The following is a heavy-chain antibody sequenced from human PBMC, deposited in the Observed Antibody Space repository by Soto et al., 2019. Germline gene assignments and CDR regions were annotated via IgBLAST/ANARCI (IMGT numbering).Heavy chain of an antibody. J-gene: IGHJ6*02. Sequence: SVKVSCKASGGTFSSYAISWVRQAPGQGFEWMGWIIPIFGTANYAQKFQDRVTITGDESTSTAYMELSSLRSEDTAVYYCAADTSGLESKLRYGMDVWGQGTSVTVSS. CDR1: GGTFSSYA. V-gene: IGHV1-69*13. CDR2: IIPIFGTA. D-gene: IGHD3-22*01. CDR3: AADTSGLESKLRYGMDV.